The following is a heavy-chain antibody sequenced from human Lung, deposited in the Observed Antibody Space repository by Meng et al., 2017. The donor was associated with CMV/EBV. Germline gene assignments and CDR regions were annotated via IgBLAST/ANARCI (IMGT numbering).Heavy chain of an antibody. J-gene: IGHJ5*02. CDR2: INPNSGGT. V-gene: IGHV1-2*02. CDR1: GYTFTGYD. CDR3: ARSPAGWGFDP. D-gene: IGHD6-19*01. Sequence: ASVKVSCKASGYTFTGYDMHWVRQAPGQGLEWMGWINPNSGGTNYAQKFQGRVTMTRDTSISTAYMELSRLGSDDSAVYYSARSPAGWGFDPWGQGTLVTVSS.